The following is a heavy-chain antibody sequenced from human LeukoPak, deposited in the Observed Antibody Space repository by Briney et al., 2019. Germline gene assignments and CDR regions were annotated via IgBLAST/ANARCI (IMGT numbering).Heavy chain of an antibody. Sequence: SETLSLTCTVSGCSISSYYWSWIRQPPGKGLEWIGSIYYSGSTNYNPSLRSRVTISLDTSKDQFSLKLTSVTAADTAMYYCTSSDYDHYAMDVWGQGTTVTVSS. D-gene: IGHD6-6*01. V-gene: IGHV4-59*08. CDR1: GCSISSYY. CDR3: TSSDYDHYAMDV. J-gene: IGHJ6*02. CDR2: IYYSGST.